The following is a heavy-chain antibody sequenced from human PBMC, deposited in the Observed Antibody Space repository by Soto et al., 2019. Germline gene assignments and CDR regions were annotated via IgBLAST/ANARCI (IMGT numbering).Heavy chain of an antibody. CDR1: GFTFSSYG. D-gene: IGHD3-3*01. J-gene: IGHJ6*02. V-gene: IGHV3-30*18. CDR2: ISYDGSNK. Sequence: GGSLRLSCAASGFTFSSYGMHWVRQAPGKGLEWVAVISYDGSNKYYADSVKGRFTISRDNSKNTLYLQMNSLRAEDTAVYSCAKDYDVLRFLEWSPLGMDVWGQGTTVTVSS. CDR3: AKDYDVLRFLEWSPLGMDV.